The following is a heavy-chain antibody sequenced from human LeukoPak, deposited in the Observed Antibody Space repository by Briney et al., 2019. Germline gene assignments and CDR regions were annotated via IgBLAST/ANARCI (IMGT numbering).Heavy chain of an antibody. Sequence: SETLSLTCAVYGGSFSGYYWSWIRQPPGKGLEWIGEINHSGSTNYNPSLKSRVTISVDTSKNQFSLKLSSVTAADTAVYYCARGQGYYDSSGYYYYFDYWGQGTLVTVSS. CDR2: INHSGST. D-gene: IGHD3-22*01. V-gene: IGHV4-34*01. J-gene: IGHJ4*02. CDR1: GGSFSGYY. CDR3: ARGQGYYDSSGYYYYFDY.